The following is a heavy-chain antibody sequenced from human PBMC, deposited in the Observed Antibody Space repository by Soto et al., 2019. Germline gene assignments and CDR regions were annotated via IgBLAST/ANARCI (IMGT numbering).Heavy chain of an antibody. CDR2: IYSGGST. D-gene: IGHD6-13*01. Sequence: GGSLRLSCAASGFTVSSNYMSWVRQAPGKGLEWVSVIYSGGSTYYADSVKGRFTISRDNSKNTLYLQMNSLRAEDTAVYYCAAGYSSSWSYYYYMDVWGKGTTVTVSS. V-gene: IGHV3-66*01. CDR1: GFTVSSNY. CDR3: AAGYSSSWSYYYYMDV. J-gene: IGHJ6*03.